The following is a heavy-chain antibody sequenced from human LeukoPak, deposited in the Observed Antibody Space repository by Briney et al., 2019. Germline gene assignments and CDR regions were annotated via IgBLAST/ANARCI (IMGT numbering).Heavy chain of an antibody. J-gene: IGHJ4*02. CDR1: GFTVSSNY. CDR3: AKDQGSGSGYYSWGYFDY. Sequence: GGSLRLSCAASGFTVSSNYMSWVRQAPGKGLEWVSGISGSGGSTVYADSVKGRFTISRDNSKNIMYLQMNSLRAEDTAVYYCAKDQGSGSGYYSWGYFDYWGQGTLVTVSS. CDR2: ISGSGGST. D-gene: IGHD3-10*01. V-gene: IGHV3-23*01.